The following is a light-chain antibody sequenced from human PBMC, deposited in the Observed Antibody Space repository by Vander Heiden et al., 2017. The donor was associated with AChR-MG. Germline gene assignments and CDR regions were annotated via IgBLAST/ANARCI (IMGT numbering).Light chain of an antibody. CDR3: RHESPWPWT. Sequence: IVMTQSPATLSVSPGERATLSCRASQSASSNFAWYQQKPGQGPRLLIYGAVTRATGVPARFSGSGSGTEFTLTISSVQSEDFAVYYCRHESPWPWTFGQGSKEEFK. CDR2: GAV. J-gene: IGKJ1*01. V-gene: IGKV3-15*01. CDR1: QSASSN.